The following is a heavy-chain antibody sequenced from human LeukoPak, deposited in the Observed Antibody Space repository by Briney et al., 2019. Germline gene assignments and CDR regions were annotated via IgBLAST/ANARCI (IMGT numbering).Heavy chain of an antibody. CDR2: INHSGST. Sequence: PSETLSLTCAVYGGSFSGYYWSWIRQPPGKGLEWIGEINHSGSTNYNPSLKSRVTISVDTSKNQFSLKLSSVTAADTAVYYCARYRPIWFGEFLFDYWGQGTLVTVSS. J-gene: IGHJ4*02. CDR1: GGSFSGYY. D-gene: IGHD3-10*01. V-gene: IGHV4-34*01. CDR3: ARYRPIWFGEFLFDY.